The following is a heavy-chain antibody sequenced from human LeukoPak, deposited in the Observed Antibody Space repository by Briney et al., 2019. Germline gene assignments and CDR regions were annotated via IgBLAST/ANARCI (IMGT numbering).Heavy chain of an antibody. J-gene: IGHJ4*02. CDR1: GYTFSSYG. V-gene: IGHV1-18*01. Sequence: GASVKVSCKASGYTFSSYGINWVRQAPGQRLEWMGWINTNNVNTNYAQKFLGRVTMTRDTSTSTAYMELRSLGSDDTAVYYCERKGCIGNCYLLDYWGQGTLVTVSS. CDR2: INTNNVNT. CDR3: ERKGCIGNCYLLDY. D-gene: IGHD2-15*01.